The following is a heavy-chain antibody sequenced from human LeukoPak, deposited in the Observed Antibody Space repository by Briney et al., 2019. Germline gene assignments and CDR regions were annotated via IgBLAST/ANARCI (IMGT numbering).Heavy chain of an antibody. CDR3: ARALWFGEGNDY. Sequence: GASLKVSRKHSGYTFTSYVISAGRQGPGQGREWRGWISAYNGNTNYAQKLQGRVTMTTDTSTSTAYMELRSLRSDDTAVYYCARALWFGEGNDYWGQGTLVTVSS. D-gene: IGHD3-10*01. V-gene: IGHV1-18*01. CDR2: ISAYNGNT. CDR1: GYTFTSYV. J-gene: IGHJ4*02.